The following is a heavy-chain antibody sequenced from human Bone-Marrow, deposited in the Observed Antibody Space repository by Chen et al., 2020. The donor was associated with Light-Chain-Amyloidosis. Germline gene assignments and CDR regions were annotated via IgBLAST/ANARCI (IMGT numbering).Heavy chain of an antibody. D-gene: IGHD3-9*01. CDR1: GFAFRSYA. V-gene: IGHV3-23*04. CDR2: MSGTGWSG. CDR3: AKDISYDDILPGYPADAFDI. Sequence: EVQLVESGGGLLQRGGSLRLSCAASGFAFRSYAMSWVRQAPGKGLEWVSTMSGTGWSGYYADSVKGRLTISSDNSTNALFLKMNSLRAEDTAVYYCAKDISYDDILPGYPADAFDIWGQGTMVTVSS. J-gene: IGHJ3*02.